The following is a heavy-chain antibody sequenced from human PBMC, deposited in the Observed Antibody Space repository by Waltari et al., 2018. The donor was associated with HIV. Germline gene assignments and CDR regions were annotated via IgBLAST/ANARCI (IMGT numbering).Heavy chain of an antibody. Sequence: QLQLQESGPGLVKPSETLSLTCTVSGGSISSSGYYWGWIRQPPGKGLEWIGTTYYSGSTYYNPSLKSRAPISAATSMNQFSVKLSAVTAADTAVYYCARVASIGGWVRNDYWGQGTLVTVSS. V-gene: IGHV4-39*07. CDR2: TYYSGST. CDR3: ARVASIGGWVRNDY. D-gene: IGHD6-6*01. J-gene: IGHJ4*02. CDR1: GGSISSSGYY.